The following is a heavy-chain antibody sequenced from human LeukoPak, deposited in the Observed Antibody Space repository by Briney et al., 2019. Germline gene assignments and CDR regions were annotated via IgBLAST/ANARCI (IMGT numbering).Heavy chain of an antibody. V-gene: IGHV3-23*01. J-gene: IGHJ4*02. Sequence: GGSLRLSCAASGFTFSSYAMSWVRQAPGKGLEWVSAISGSGGSTYHADSVKGRFTISRDNSKNTLYLQMNSLRAEDTAVYYCAKDQYILTGNFDYWGQGTLVTVSS. CDR3: AKDQYILTGNFDY. D-gene: IGHD3-9*01. CDR1: GFTFSSYA. CDR2: ISGSGGST.